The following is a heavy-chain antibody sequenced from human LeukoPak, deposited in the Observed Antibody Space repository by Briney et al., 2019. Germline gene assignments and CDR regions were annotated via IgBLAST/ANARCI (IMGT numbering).Heavy chain of an antibody. CDR3: ARHRPYSSGWYASDY. J-gene: IGHJ4*02. V-gene: IGHV5-51*01. CDR1: GYSFTSYW. D-gene: IGHD6-19*01. Sequence: NHGESLKISCKGSGYSFTSYWIGWVRQMPGKGLKWMGIIYPGDSDTRYSPSFQGQVTISADKSISTAYLQWSSLKASDTAMYYCARHRPYSSGWYASDYWGQGTLVTVSS. CDR2: IYPGDSDT.